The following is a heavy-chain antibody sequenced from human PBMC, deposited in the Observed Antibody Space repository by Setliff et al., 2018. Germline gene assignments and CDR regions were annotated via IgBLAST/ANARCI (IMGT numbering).Heavy chain of an antibody. Sequence: GGSLRLSCAASGFTFNVFGMHWVRQAPGKGLEWVALISFDGTDQYYSDSVKSRFTISRDNSENTVYMQLSSLRSEDTAVYYCARESTAKNFWGEYSDYWGQGTLVTVSS. CDR3: ARESTAKNFWGEYSDY. D-gene: IGHD3-3*01. CDR1: GFTFNVFG. CDR2: ISFDGTDQ. V-gene: IGHV3-30*06. J-gene: IGHJ4*02.